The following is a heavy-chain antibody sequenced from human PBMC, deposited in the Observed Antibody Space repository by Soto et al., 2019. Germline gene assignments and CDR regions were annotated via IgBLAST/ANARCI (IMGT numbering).Heavy chain of an antibody. D-gene: IGHD6-19*01. CDR3: VRDPSPYASGWYGIDF. V-gene: IGHV3-30*04. CDR1: GFMFSAYA. Sequence: GGSLRLSCAASGFMFSAYAMLWVRQAPGQGMEWVAAISYDGTNKYYADPIKGRFTISRDNSANTLFLQVNSLRREDTAMYYCVRDPSPYASGWYGIDFWGHGTLVTVSS. CDR2: ISYDGTNK. J-gene: IGHJ4*01.